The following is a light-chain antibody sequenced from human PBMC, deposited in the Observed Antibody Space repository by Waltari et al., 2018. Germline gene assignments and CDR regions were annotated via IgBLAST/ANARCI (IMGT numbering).Light chain of an antibody. CDR2: PAS. CDR1: QGISKH. Sequence: DIQMTQSPSAMSASVGDRVTITCRASQGISKHLAWFQQKPGKVPKRLIYPASSLQSGVPSRFSGSGSGTEFTLTISSLQPEDFATYYCLQYNSNPKTFGQGTKLELK. V-gene: IGKV1-17*03. CDR3: LQYNSNPKT. J-gene: IGKJ2*01.